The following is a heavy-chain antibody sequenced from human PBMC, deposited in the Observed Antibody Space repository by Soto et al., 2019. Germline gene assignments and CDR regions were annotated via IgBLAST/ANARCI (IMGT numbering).Heavy chain of an antibody. CDR2: INHSGST. Sequence: SETLSLTCAVYGGSFSGYYWSWIRQPPGKGLEWIGEINHSGSTNYNPSLKSRVTISVDTSKNQFSLKLSSVTAADTAVYYCARGALRLEMATLGLAHSGYYYSGMDVWGQGTTVTVSS. D-gene: IGHD5-12*01. CDR1: GGSFSGYY. CDR3: ARGALRLEMATLGLAHSGYYYSGMDV. V-gene: IGHV4-34*01. J-gene: IGHJ6*02.